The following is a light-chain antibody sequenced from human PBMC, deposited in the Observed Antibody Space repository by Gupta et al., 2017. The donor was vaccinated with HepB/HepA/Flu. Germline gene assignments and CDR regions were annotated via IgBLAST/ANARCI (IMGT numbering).Light chain of an antibody. CDR1: TNDIGLYDY. CDR2: DVA. CDR3: CSFAANNIHV. V-gene: IGLV2-11*01. Sequence: SGLTQSRSVSASPGQSVTISCTGTTNDIGLYDYISWYQQRPGDVPRLILYDVAKRPTGIAERFSGSKSGNAASLTISALQPDDEGDYFCCSFAANNIHVFGSGTAVTVL. J-gene: IGLJ1*01.